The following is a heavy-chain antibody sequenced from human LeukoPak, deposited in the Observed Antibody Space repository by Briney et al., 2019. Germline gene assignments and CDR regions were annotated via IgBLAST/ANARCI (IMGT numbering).Heavy chain of an antibody. CDR1: GYSFTSYW. D-gene: IGHD2-2*01. J-gene: IGHJ3*02. CDR3: ARRYCSSTSCYAFDI. CDR2: IYPGDSDT. V-gene: IGHV5-51*01. Sequence: GESLKISCKGCGYSFTSYWIGWVRQMPGKGLKRMGIIYPGDSDTRYSPSFQGHVTISADKSISTAYLQWSSLKASDTAMYYCARRYCSSTSCYAFDIWGQGTMVTVSS.